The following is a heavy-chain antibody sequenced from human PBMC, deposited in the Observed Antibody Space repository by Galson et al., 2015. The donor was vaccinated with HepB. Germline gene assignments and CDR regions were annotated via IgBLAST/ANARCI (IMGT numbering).Heavy chain of an antibody. Sequence: SVKVSCKASGFTFSSYSLTWVRQAPGQGLEWMGWISAYNGKTHFGQSVQARLTLTTDTSTSTGYMELRNLKSDDTAVYYCARALTVLGEYYFDSWGQGTQVTVSS. CDR3: ARALTVLGEYYFDS. CDR1: GFTFSSYS. D-gene: IGHD2/OR15-2a*01. CDR2: ISAYNGKT. V-gene: IGHV1-18*01. J-gene: IGHJ4*02.